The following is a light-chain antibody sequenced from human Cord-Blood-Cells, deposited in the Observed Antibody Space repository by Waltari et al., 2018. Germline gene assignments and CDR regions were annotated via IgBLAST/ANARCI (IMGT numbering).Light chain of an antibody. CDR3: QQYYSTPYT. V-gene: IGKV4-1*01. Sequence: DIVMTQSPDSLAVSLGEWDTINCKSSQSVLYSSNNKNYLAWYQQKPGQPPKLLIYWASTRESGVPYRFSGSGSGTDFTLTISSLQAEDVAVYYCQQYYSTPYTFGQGTKLEIK. J-gene: IGKJ2*01. CDR2: WAS. CDR1: QSVLYSSNNKNY.